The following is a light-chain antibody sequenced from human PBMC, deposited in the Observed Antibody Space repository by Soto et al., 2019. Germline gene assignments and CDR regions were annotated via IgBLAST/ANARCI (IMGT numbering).Light chain of an antibody. Sequence: QSVLTQPASVSGSPGQSITISCTGTSSDVGGYNYVSWYQQHPGKAPKLMIYEVSNRPSGVSNRFSGSKSGHTASLTISGLQAEDEADYYCSSYTSSSIDYVFGTGTQLTVL. CDR2: EVS. J-gene: IGLJ1*01. CDR1: SSDVGGYNY. CDR3: SSYTSSSIDYV. V-gene: IGLV2-14*01.